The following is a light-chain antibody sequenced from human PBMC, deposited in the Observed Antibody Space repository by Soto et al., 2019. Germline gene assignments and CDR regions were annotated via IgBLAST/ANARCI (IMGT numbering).Light chain of an antibody. V-gene: IGLV2-11*01. CDR1: SSDFGGYVY. J-gene: IGLJ2*01. Sequence: QSALTQPRSVSGSPGQPVTISCTGISSDFGGYVYVSWYQQYPGKAPNLIIFDVNKRPSGVPHRFSGSKSGNTASLTISGLQEEDEADYYCWSYGGSYTSEVFGGGTKLTVL. CDR3: WSYGGSYTSEV. CDR2: DVN.